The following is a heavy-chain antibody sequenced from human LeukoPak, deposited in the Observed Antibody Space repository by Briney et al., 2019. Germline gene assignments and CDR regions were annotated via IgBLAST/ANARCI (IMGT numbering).Heavy chain of an antibody. CDR1: GFTFSSYA. D-gene: IGHD5-12*01. J-gene: IGHJ3*02. Sequence: PGRSLRLSCAASGFTFSSYAMHWVRQAPGRGLEWVAVISYDGSNKYYADSVKGRFTISRDNSKNTLYLQMNSLRAEDTAVYYCAGRDGYNFYLAFDIWGQGTMATVSS. CDR3: AGRDGYNFYLAFDI. V-gene: IGHV3-30-3*01. CDR2: ISYDGSNK.